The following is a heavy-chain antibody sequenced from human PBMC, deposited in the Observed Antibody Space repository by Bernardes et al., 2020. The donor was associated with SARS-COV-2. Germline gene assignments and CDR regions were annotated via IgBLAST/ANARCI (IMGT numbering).Heavy chain of an antibody. CDR3: ARDQSEGGDYDY. CDR1: GYTFTSYH. D-gene: IGHD4-17*01. Sequence: ASVKVSCKASGYTFTSYHIHWVRQAPGQGLEWMGIINPSGGNTYYAQKFQGRVTMTRDTSTSTVYMEVSSLRSEDTAVYYCARDQSEGGDYDYWGQGTLVTVSS. J-gene: IGHJ4*02. CDR2: INPSGGNT. V-gene: IGHV1-46*03.